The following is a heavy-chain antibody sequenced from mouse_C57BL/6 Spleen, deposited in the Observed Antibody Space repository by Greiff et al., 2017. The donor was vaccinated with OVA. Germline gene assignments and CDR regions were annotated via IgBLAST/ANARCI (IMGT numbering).Heavy chain of an antibody. Sequence: QVQLQQPGTELVKPGASVKLSCKASGYTFTSYWMHWVKQRPGQGLEWIGDIYPGSGSTNYNEKFKSKAKLTVDTSSSTAYMQLSSLTSEDSAVYDYARRVAMDYWGQGTTVTVSS. V-gene: IGHV1-55*01. CDR2: IYPGSGST. J-gene: IGHJ4*01. CDR1: GYTFTSYW. CDR3: ARRVAMDY.